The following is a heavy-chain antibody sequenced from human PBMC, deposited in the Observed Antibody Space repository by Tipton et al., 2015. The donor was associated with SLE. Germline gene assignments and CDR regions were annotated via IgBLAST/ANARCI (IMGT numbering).Heavy chain of an antibody. D-gene: IGHD3-10*01. CDR2: IYTSGST. Sequence: TLSLTCAVYGGSFSGYYWSWIRQPPGKGLEWIGRIYTSGSTNYNPSLKSRVTISVDTSKNQFSLKLSSVTAADTAVYYCARGSYGSGRRWFDPWGQGTLVTVSS. V-gene: IGHV4-59*10. CDR1: GGSFSGYY. CDR3: ARGSYGSGRRWFDP. J-gene: IGHJ5*02.